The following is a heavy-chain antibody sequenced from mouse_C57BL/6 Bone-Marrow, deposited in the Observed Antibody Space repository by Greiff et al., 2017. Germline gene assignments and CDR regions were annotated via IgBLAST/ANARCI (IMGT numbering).Heavy chain of an antibody. Sequence: QVQLQESGAELARPGASVKMSCKASGYTFTSYTMHWVKQRPGQGLEWIGYINPSSGYTKYNQKFKDKATLTADKSSSTAYMQLSSLTAEDSAVYYCAREDYYGSSGGDYWGKGTTLTVSS. CDR2: INPSSGYT. V-gene: IGHV1-4*01. CDR3: AREDYYGSSGGDY. D-gene: IGHD1-1*01. J-gene: IGHJ2*01. CDR1: GYTFTSYT.